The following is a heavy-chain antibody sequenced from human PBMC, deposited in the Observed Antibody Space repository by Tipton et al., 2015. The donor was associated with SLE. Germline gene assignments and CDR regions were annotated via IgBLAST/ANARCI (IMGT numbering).Heavy chain of an antibody. J-gene: IGHJ3*02. CDR3: ARAMEGAFDI. Sequence: TLSLTCTVSGGSISSGGYYWSWIRQHPEKGLEWIGYIYYSGSTYYNPSLKSRVTISVDTSKNQFSLKLSSVTAADTAVYYCARAMEGAFDIWGQGTMVAVSS. CDR2: IYYSGST. D-gene: IGHD3-10*01. CDR1: GGSISSGGYY. V-gene: IGHV4-31*03.